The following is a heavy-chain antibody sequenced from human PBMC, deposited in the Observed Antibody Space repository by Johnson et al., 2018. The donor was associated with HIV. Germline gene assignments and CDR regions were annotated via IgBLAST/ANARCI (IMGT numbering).Heavy chain of an antibody. D-gene: IGHD2-15*01. J-gene: IGHJ3*02. CDR1: GFTFGGYC. CDR3: AKDKGSCSRFDAVDI. CDR2: IAWNGATT. Sequence: MRLVESGGDVVRPGGSLRLSCAASGFTFGGYCMSWVRQAPGKGLEWVSGIAWNGATTGYADSVKGRFTISRDNVKNSLYLQMNSLRAEDTDLYYCAKDKGSCSRFDAVDIWGQGTMVTVSS. V-gene: IGHV3-20*04.